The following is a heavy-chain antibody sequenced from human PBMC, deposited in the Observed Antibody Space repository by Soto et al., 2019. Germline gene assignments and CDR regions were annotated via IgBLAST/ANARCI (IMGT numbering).Heavy chain of an antibody. J-gene: IGHJ6*02. D-gene: IGHD3-3*01. CDR3: TTTIFGVVPIHYYYYGMDV. V-gene: IGHV3-15*07. CDR2: IKSKTDGGTT. CDR1: GFTFSNAW. Sequence: EVQLVESGGGLVKPGGSLRLSCAASGFTFSNAWMNWVRQAPGKGLEWVGRIKSKTDGGTTDYAAPVKGRFTISRDDSKNTLYLQMNSLKTEDTAVYYCTTTIFGVVPIHYYYYGMDVWGQGKKVNVSS.